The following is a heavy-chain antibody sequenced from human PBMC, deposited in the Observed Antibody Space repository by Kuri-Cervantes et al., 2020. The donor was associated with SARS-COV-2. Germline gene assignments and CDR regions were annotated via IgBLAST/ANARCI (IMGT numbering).Heavy chain of an antibody. Sequence: GESLKISCAASGFTFSSYGMHWVRQAPGKGLEWVAVIWYDGSNKYYADSVKGRFTISRDNSKNTLYLQMNSLRAEDTAVYYCARDGGATAGTYYYYGMDVWGQGTTVNVSS. V-gene: IGHV3-33*01. CDR2: IWYDGSNK. CDR3: ARDGGATAGTYYYYGMDV. J-gene: IGHJ6*01. D-gene: IGHD6-13*01. CDR1: GFTFSSYG.